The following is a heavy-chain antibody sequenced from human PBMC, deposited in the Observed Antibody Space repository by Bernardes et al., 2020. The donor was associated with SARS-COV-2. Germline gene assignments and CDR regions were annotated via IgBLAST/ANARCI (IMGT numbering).Heavy chain of an antibody. CDR3: AKDRYTPLVRPTWFFDF. J-gene: IGHJ2*01. Sequence: GRSLKVSCAASGFIFKNYAMTWVRQAPGKGLEWVASIGGSGRETTSYADSVKGRFTISRDNSRNALFLQMSSLRAEDTAVYSCAKDRYTPLVRPTWFFDFWGRGTLVTVSS. D-gene: IGHD1-26*01. CDR2: IGGSGRETT. CDR1: GFIFKNYA. V-gene: IGHV3-23*01.